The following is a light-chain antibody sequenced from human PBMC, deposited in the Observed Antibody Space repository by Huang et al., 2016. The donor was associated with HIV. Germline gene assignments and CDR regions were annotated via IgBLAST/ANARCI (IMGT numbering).Light chain of an antibody. J-gene: IGKJ1*01. V-gene: IGKV1-27*01. CDR3: QRYNSAPPT. CDR2: AAS. CDR1: QDINNY. Sequence: DIQMAQSPSSLSASVGDRVTITCRARQDINNYLAWYQQKPGKVPKLLIYAASTLQSGVPSRFSGSGSGTHFTLTINSLQPEDVATYYCQRYNSAPPTFGQGTKVEIK.